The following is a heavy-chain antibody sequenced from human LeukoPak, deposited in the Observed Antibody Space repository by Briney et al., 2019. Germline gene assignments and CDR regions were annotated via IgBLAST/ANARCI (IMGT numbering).Heavy chain of an antibody. Sequence: PSQTLSLTCAVSGGSISSGGYSWTWIRQPPGKGLECIGHIYYSGTTYYNPSLKSRVTISLDTSKNQFSLRLTSVTAADTAVYYCARGSSSWLDYYIDVWAKGTTVTVSS. CDR2: IYYSGTT. J-gene: IGHJ6*03. CDR3: ARGSSSWLDYYIDV. V-gene: IGHV4-30-4*07. D-gene: IGHD6-13*01. CDR1: GGSISSGGYS.